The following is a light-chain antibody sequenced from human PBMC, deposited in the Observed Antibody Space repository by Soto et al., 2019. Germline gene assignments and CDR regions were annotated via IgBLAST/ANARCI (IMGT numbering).Light chain of an antibody. J-gene: IGKJ5*01. V-gene: IGKV2-24*01. CDR1: QSLVYSDGNSY. CDR2: QVS. Sequence: DIALTQTPLSSPVTLGQPASISCRSSQSLVYSDGNSYLSWLQQRPGQPLRLLIYQVSERFSGVPDRFSGSGAGTDFTLKISRVEPEDVGVYYCMQATQSRTFGQGTRLEIK. CDR3: MQATQSRT.